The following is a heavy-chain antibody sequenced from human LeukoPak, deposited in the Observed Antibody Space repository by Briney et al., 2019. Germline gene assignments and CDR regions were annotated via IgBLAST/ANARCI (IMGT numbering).Heavy chain of an antibody. J-gene: IGHJ4*02. CDR1: GYTFTKYG. CDR3: AKKYCSSASCYFDY. Sequence: ASVKVSCKASGYTFTKYGMNWVRQAPGQGLEWMGWTNTNTGNPTYAQDFTGRFVFSLDTSVSTAYLQISSLKAEDTAVYYCAKKYCSSASCYFDYWGQGTLVTVSS. V-gene: IGHV7-4-1*02. D-gene: IGHD2-2*01. CDR2: TNTNTGNP.